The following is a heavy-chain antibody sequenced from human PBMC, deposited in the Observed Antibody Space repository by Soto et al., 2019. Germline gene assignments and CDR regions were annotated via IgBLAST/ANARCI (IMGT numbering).Heavy chain of an antibody. CDR1: GFTFSNAW. CDR3: TTSVAGNYYYYGMDV. CDR2: IKIKSDGGTR. D-gene: IGHD6-19*01. Sequence: PGGSLRLSCVASGFTFSNAWMNWVRQAPGKGLEWVGRIKIKSDGGTRDYAAPVKGRFTISRDDSKNTQYLQMNSLKTEDTAVYYCTTSVAGNYYYYGMDVWGQGTTVTVSS. V-gene: IGHV3-15*07. J-gene: IGHJ6*02.